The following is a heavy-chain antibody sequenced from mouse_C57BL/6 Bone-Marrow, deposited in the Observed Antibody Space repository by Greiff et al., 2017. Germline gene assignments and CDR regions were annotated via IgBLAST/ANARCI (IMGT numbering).Heavy chain of an antibody. CDR2: INPYNGDT. CDR3: ARHYSDWGFAY. J-gene: IGHJ3*01. V-gene: IGHV1-20*01. Sequence: EVMLVESGPELVKPGASVKISCKASGYSFTGYFMNWVMQSHGKSLEWIGRINPYNGDTFYNQKFKGKATLTVDKSSSTAHMELRSLTSEDSAVYYCARHYSDWGFAYWGQGTLVTVSS. D-gene: IGHD2-12*01. CDR1: GYSFTGYF.